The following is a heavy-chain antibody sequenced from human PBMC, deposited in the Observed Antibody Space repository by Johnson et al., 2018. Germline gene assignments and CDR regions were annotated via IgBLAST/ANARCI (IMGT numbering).Heavy chain of an antibody. CDR2: IWYDGSNK. Sequence: QVQLVESGGGVVQPGRSLRLSCAASGFTFSSYGMHWVRQAPGKGLEWVAVIWYDGSNKYYADYVKGRFTISRDNSKNTLYQQMNSLRAEDTAVYYCARDFGYSSGWYSAEYFQHWGQGTLVTVSS. J-gene: IGHJ1*01. CDR3: ARDFGYSSGWYSAEYFQH. V-gene: IGHV3-33*01. D-gene: IGHD6-19*01. CDR1: GFTFSSYG.